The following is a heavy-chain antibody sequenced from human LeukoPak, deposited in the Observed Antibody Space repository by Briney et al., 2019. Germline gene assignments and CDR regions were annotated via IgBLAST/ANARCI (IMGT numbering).Heavy chain of an antibody. V-gene: IGHV3-23*01. D-gene: IGHD2-21*01. CDR2: ITKSGGST. Sequence: HPGESLKISCAVSGITFTTIDVSWVRLAPGKGLEWVSTITKSGGSTYYADSVKGRFTISRDNSKDTLFLQMNSLRAEDTAVYYCANVVGGYWGQGTLVTVSS. J-gene: IGHJ4*02. CDR3: ANVVGGY. CDR1: GITFTTID.